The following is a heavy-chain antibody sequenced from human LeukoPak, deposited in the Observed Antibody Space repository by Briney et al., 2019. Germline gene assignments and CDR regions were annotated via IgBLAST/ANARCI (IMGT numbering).Heavy chain of an antibody. V-gene: IGHV4-39*07. D-gene: IGHD1-14*01. J-gene: IGHJ3*01. Sequence: PSETLSLTCTVSGGSISSSSYYWGWIRQPPGKGLEWIGSMYYSGSTSYNPSLKSRLTLSLDTSMQWFSLRLRSVTAADTALYYCARWHDDHHAFDVWGQGTMVTVSS. CDR3: ARWHDDHHAFDV. CDR1: GGSISSSSYY. CDR2: MYYSGST.